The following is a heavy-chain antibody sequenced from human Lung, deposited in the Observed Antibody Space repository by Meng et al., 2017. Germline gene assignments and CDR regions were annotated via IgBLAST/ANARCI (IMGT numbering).Heavy chain of an antibody. V-gene: IGHV4-4*02. J-gene: IGHJ3*02. D-gene: IGHD3-10*01. CDR2: IYHSGTT. Sequence: LQASGRGRVGASGLLSLTDAVSRASISHSNWWSWVRQPPGKGLQWIGDIYHSGTTHYNPSLKSRVNMSVDKSKNQFSLRLSSVTASDTAVYYCARGGDYPPKTGNDAFDIWGPGTMVTVSS. CDR3: ARGGDYPPKTGNDAFDI. CDR1: RASISHSNW.